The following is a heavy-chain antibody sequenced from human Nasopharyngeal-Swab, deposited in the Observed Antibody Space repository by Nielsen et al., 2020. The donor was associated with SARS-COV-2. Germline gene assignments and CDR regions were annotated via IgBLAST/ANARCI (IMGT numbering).Heavy chain of an antibody. V-gene: IGHV1-69*13. CDR1: AGTFSSYA. J-gene: IGHJ3*02. CDR3: AGWITMIRGATFDI. D-gene: IGHD3-10*01. Sequence: SVKVSRKASAGTFSSYAVSWVRQAPGQGLEWMGGIIPIFGTTNYAQKFQGRVTITADESTSTAFMELSSLRSEDTAVYYCAGWITMIRGATFDIWSQGTMVTVSS. CDR2: IIPIFGTT.